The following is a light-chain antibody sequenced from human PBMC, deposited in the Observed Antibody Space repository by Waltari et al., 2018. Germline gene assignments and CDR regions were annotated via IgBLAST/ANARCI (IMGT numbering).Light chain of an antibody. CDR1: RSEVGGFNY. CDR3: SSYASSNFLV. J-gene: IGLJ3*02. V-gene: IGLV2-14*01. Sequence: QSALSQTASVSGSPGQSITISCTGARSEVGGFNYVSWYQQNPGKAPKILIFEATKRPSGVSIRFSGSTSGNTASLTISGLQAEDEADYYCSSYASSNFLVFGGGTKVTVL. CDR2: EAT.